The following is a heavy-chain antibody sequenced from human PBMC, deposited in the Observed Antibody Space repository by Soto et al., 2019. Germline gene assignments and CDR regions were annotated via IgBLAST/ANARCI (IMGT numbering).Heavy chain of an antibody. CDR3: ARSLTEGYCTITGCYTRPLYGMDV. D-gene: IGHD2-2*02. V-gene: IGHV1-2*02. J-gene: IGHJ6*02. CDR2: INPNSGGT. CDR1: GYTFSGYY. Sequence: SVKVSCKASGYTFSGYYIHWLRQAPVQGLEWMGWINPNSGGTNYAQKFQGRVTVTRDTPTSTAYMELSRLTSDDTAVYYCARSLTEGYCTITGCYTRPLYGMDVWGQGTTVT.